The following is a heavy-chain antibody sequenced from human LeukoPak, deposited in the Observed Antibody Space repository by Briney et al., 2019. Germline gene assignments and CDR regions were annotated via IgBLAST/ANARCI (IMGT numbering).Heavy chain of an antibody. CDR1: GYTFTGYY. Sequence: ASVKVSCKASGYTFTGYYMHWVRQAPGQGLEWMGWINPNSGGTNYAQKFQGRVTMTGDTSISTAYMELSRLRSDDTAVYYCARVLVAVAGDFDYWGQGTLVTVSS. V-gene: IGHV1-2*02. D-gene: IGHD6-19*01. CDR3: ARVLVAVAGDFDY. CDR2: INPNSGGT. J-gene: IGHJ4*02.